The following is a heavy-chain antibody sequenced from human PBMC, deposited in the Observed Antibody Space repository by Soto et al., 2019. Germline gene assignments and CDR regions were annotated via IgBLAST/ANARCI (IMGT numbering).Heavy chain of an antibody. CDR1: GLSFSSYV. CDR3: AKDRGVGGYPPDCFDP. CDR2: ISGSGGST. Sequence: EVQLLESGGGLVQPGGSLRLSCAASGLSFSSYVMNWVSQAPGKGLEWVSGISGSGGSTYYADSVKGRFTISRDNSKNTMYLQMNSLRAEDTAVYYCAKDRGVGGYPPDCFDPWGQGTLVTVSS. V-gene: IGHV3-23*01. J-gene: IGHJ5*02. D-gene: IGHD5-12*01.